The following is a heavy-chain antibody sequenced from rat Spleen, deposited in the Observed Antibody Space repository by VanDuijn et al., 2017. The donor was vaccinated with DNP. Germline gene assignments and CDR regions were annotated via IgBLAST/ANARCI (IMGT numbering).Heavy chain of an antibody. J-gene: IGHJ3*01. V-gene: IGHV5S23*01. CDR1: GFTFSDYY. CDR3: ARDRTGTWFAY. Sequence: EVQLVESGGGLVQAGRSLKLSCAASGFTFSDYYMAWVRQAPTKGLEWVAAISTSGAVTYYRDSVKGRFTISRDNANSTLYLQMNSLISEDTATYYCARDRTGTWFAYWGQGTLVTVSS. CDR2: ISTSGAVT. D-gene: IGHD5-1*01.